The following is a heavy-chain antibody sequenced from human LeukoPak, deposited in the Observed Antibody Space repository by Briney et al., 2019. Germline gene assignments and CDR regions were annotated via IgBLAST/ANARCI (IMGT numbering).Heavy chain of an antibody. Sequence: SGTLSLTCAVSGGSNSSSNWWSWVRQPPGKGLEWIGEIYHSGSTNYNPSLKSRVTISVDKSKNQFSLKLSSVTAADTAVYYCARVTYYDSSGYYPDYWGQGTLVTVSS. CDR3: ARVTYYDSSGYYPDY. D-gene: IGHD3-22*01. CDR1: GGSNSSSNW. J-gene: IGHJ4*02. CDR2: IYHSGST. V-gene: IGHV4-4*02.